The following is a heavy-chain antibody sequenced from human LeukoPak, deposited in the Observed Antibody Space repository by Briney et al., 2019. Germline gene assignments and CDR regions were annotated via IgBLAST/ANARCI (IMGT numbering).Heavy chain of an antibody. CDR3: ARDGSVRVATYDY. CDR2: ISSSSSYI. Sequence: GGSLRLSCAASEFTFSSYVMSWVRQAPGKGLEWVSSISSSSSYIYYADSVKGRFTISRDNAKNSLYLQMNSLRADDTAVYYCARDGSVRVATYDYWGQGTLVTVSS. D-gene: IGHD5-12*01. CDR1: EFTFSSYV. V-gene: IGHV3-21*01. J-gene: IGHJ4*02.